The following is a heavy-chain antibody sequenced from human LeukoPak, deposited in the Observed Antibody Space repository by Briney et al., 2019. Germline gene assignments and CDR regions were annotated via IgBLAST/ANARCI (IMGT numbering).Heavy chain of an antibody. CDR3: ARGGPDYYDSSGYTQGWFDP. CDR1: GGSISSGGYY. V-gene: IGHV4-30-4*01. CDR2: IYYSGST. J-gene: IGHJ5*02. Sequence: PSETLSLTCTVSGGSISSGGYYWSWIRQPPGKGLEWIGYIYYSGSTYYNPSLKSRVTISVDTSKNQFSLKLSSVTAADTAVYYCARGGPDYYDSSGYTQGWFDPWGQGTLVTVSS. D-gene: IGHD3-22*01.